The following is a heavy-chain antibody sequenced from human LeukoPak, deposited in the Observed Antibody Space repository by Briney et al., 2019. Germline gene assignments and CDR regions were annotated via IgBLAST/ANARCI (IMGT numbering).Heavy chain of an antibody. CDR2: IYYSGST. CDR3: ARDAGATYCSSTSCHNWFDP. J-gene: IGHJ5*02. CDR1: GGSISSSSYY. Sequence: SETLSLTCTVSGGSISSSSYYWGWIRQPPGKGLEWIGSIYYSGSTYYNPSLKSRVTISVDTSKNQFSLKLSSVTAADTAVYYCARDAGATYCSSTSCHNWFDPWGQGTLVTVSS. V-gene: IGHV4-39*02. D-gene: IGHD2-2*01.